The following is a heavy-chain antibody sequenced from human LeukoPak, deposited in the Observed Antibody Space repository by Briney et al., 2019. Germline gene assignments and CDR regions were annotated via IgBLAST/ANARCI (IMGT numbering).Heavy chain of an antibody. Sequence: KPSETLSLTCTVSGGSISSYYWSWIRQPAGKALEWIGRFYISGSTNYNPSLKSRVTMSVDTSKNQFSLRLNSVTAADTAVYYCARDFLLQSDGLFDYWGQGTLVTVSS. J-gene: IGHJ4*02. CDR3: ARDFLLQSDGLFDY. D-gene: IGHD4-11*01. V-gene: IGHV4-4*07. CDR1: GGSISSYY. CDR2: FYISGST.